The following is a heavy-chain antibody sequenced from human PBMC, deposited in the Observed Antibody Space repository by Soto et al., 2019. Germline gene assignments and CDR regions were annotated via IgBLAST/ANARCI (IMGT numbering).Heavy chain of an antibody. J-gene: IGHJ4*02. Sequence: ASVTVSCQASGYTFTCYYMHWVRQAPGQGLEWMGWINPNSGGTNYAQKFQGWVTMTRDTSISTAYMELSRLRSDDTAVYYCAREARDYVWGSYRSYYFDYWGQGTLVTVSS. D-gene: IGHD3-16*02. CDR2: INPNSGGT. V-gene: IGHV1-2*04. CDR3: AREARDYVWGSYRSYYFDY. CDR1: GYTFTCYY.